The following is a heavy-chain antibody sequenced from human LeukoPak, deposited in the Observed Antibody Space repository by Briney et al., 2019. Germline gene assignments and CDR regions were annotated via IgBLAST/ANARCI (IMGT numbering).Heavy chain of an antibody. CDR2: INHSGST. CDR1: GGSFSGYY. D-gene: IGHD3-10*01. J-gene: IGHJ6*04. CDR3: ARGVLLWFGELSPALYGMDV. Sequence: SETLSLTCAVYGGSFSGYYWSWIRQPPGKGLEWIGEINHSGSTNYNPSLKSRVTISVDTSKNQFSLKLSSVTAADTAVYYCARGVLLWFGELSPALYGMDVWGKGTTVTVSS. V-gene: IGHV4-34*01.